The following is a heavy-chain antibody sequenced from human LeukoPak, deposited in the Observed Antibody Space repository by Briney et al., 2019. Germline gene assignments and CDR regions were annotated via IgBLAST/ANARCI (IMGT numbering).Heavy chain of an antibody. J-gene: IGHJ5*02. CDR1: GYTLTELS. CDR3: ATAEWFGELSGT. D-gene: IGHD3-10*01. CDR2: FDPEDGET. V-gene: IGHV1-24*01. Sequence: ASVKVSCKVSGYTLTELSMYWVRQAPGKGLEWMGGFDPEDGETIYTQKFQGRVTMTEDTSRDTAYMELSSLRSEDTAVYYCATAEWFGELSGTWGQGTLVTVSS.